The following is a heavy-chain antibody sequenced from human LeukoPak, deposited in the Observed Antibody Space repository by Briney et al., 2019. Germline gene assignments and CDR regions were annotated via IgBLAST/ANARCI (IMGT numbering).Heavy chain of an antibody. CDR2: ISSGSSYI. CDR1: GFTFSSYS. Sequence: GGSLRLSCAASGFTFSSYSMNWVRQAPGKGLEWVSSISSGSSYIYYADSVKGRFTISRDNAKNSLYLQMNSLRAEDTAVYYCASTLDPYCSSTSCTDYWGQGTLVTVSS. D-gene: IGHD2-2*01. J-gene: IGHJ4*02. CDR3: ASTLDPYCSSTSCTDY. V-gene: IGHV3-21*01.